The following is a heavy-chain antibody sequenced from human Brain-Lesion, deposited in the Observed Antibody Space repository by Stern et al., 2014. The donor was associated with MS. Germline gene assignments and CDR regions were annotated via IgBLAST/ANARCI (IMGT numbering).Heavy chain of an antibody. CDR1: GYTLTELS. CDR2: FDPEDGET. CDR3: ATLSPGAGGNYYRHFDY. D-gene: IGHD1-26*01. J-gene: IGHJ4*02. Sequence: VQLVQSGAEVKKPGASVKVSCKVSGYTLTELSMHWVRQAPRKGLEWMGGFDPEDGETIYAQKFQGRVTRTEDTSTDTAYMELSSLRSEDTAVYYCATLSPGAGGNYYRHFDYWGQGTLVTGSS. V-gene: IGHV1-24*01.